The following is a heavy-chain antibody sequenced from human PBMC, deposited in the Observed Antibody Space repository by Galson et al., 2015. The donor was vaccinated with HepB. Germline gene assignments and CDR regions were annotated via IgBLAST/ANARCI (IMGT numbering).Heavy chain of an antibody. CDR2: ISDDGRNK. Sequence: SLRLSCAASGFTFNDFAIHWVRQAPGKGLEWVAVISDDGRNKYFADSVKGRFTIFRDNSKNTLYLQMNSVRLEDTAVCYCARGRAVGHYYYYYGLDVWGQGTTVTVSS. J-gene: IGHJ6*02. CDR3: ARGRAVGHYYYYYGLDV. D-gene: IGHD6-19*01. V-gene: IGHV3-30*04. CDR1: GFTFNDFA.